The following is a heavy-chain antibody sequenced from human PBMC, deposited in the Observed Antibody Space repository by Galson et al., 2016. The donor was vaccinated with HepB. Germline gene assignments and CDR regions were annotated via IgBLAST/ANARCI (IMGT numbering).Heavy chain of an antibody. V-gene: IGHV3-30*04. CDR1: EFTFSTYA. Sequence: SLRLSCAASEFTFSTYAIHWVRQAPGKGLEWVAVISYDGSNKYFADSVKGRFTISRDNSENTLYLQMNSLRAEDTAVYYCVRDISSSHFDLRGRGTLVTVTS. D-gene: IGHD2-2*01. CDR2: ISYDGSNK. CDR3: VRDISSSHFDL. J-gene: IGHJ2*01.